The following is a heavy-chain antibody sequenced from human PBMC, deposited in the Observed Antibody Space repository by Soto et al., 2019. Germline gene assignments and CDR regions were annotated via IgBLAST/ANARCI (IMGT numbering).Heavy chain of an antibody. J-gene: IGHJ5*02. CDR3: ARQDRVMVEGRWFDP. CDR2: VHHSGST. Sequence: KASETLSLTCAVSGYSISSGYHWGWIRQPPGKGLEWLGSVHHSGSTYYNPSLKSRLTISVDKSKNQFSLNLTSVTAADTAVYYCARQDRVMVEGRWFDPWGQGTLVTVSS. D-gene: IGHD2-15*01. CDR1: GYSISSGYH. V-gene: IGHV4-38-2*01.